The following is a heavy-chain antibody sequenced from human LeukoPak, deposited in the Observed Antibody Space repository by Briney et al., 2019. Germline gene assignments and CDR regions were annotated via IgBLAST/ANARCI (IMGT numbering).Heavy chain of an antibody. CDR2: XXAYNGNT. CDR3: ARDGDIVLMVYATDFDY. J-gene: IGHJ4*02. D-gene: IGHD2-8*01. V-gene: IGHV1-18*01. Sequence: QAPGQGLXXXXXXXAYNGNTNYAQKLQGRVTMTTDTSTSTAYMELRSLRSDDTAVYYCARDGDIVLMVYATDFDYWGQGTLVTVSS.